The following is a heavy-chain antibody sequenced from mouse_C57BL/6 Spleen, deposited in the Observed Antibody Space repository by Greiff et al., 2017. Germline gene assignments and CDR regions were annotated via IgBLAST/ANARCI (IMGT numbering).Heavy chain of an antibody. CDR1: GFTFSSYT. CDR2: ISGGGGNT. Sequence: EVQLVESGGGLVKPGGSLKLSCAASGFTFSSYTMSWVRQTPEKRLEWVATISGGGGNTYYPDSVKGRFTISRDNAKNTLYLQMSSLRSEDTALYYCARELLTGDFDVWGTGTTVTVSS. J-gene: IGHJ1*03. CDR3: ARELLTGDFDV. V-gene: IGHV5-9*01. D-gene: IGHD4-1*01.